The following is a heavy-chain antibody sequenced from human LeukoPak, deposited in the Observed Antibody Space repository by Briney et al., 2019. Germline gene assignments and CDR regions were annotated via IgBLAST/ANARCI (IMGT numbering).Heavy chain of an antibody. CDR2: MWYDGSKD. CDR3: AKDRETYEYTFDY. Sequence: PGKSLRLSCAASGFSFSTYGIHWVRQAPGKGLEGVAVMWYDGSKDYYADSVKGRFTISRDTSKNTLYLQMNNLRAEDTAVYYCAKDRETYEYTFDYWGQGTLVTVSS. V-gene: IGHV3-33*06. CDR1: GFSFSTYG. D-gene: IGHD6-6*01. J-gene: IGHJ4*02.